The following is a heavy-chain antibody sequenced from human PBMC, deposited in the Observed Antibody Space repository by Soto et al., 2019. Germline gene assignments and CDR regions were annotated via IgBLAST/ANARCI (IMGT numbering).Heavy chain of an antibody. CDR2: IIPVFGLV. V-gene: IGHV1-69*01. Sequence: QVHLLLQSGAEVKKPGSSVKVSCKASGGTPSNSAISWVRQAPGQGLEWMGGIIPVFGLVKYAQNFQGRVTITADESTNTAYMELSSLRSDDTAIYYCARQADIVSTFFDYWGQGTPLTVSS. D-gene: IGHD5-12*01. J-gene: IGHJ4*02. CDR1: GGTPSNSA. CDR3: ARQADIVSTFFDY.